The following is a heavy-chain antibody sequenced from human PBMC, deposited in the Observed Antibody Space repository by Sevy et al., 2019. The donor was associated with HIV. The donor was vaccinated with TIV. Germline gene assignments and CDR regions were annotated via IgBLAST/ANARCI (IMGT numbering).Heavy chain of an antibody. J-gene: IGHJ4*02. CDR2: LSGTGGST. CDR1: GLTFRNYA. D-gene: IGHD2-2*01. V-gene: IGHV3-23*01. Sequence: GGSLRLSCAASGLTFRNYAMSWLRQAPGKGLEWVSALSGTGGSTYYADSVKGRFTISRDNSKNTLYLQMNSLRVEDTAVYYCAKDLDIVAVAAAIRLSYWGQRTLVTVSS. CDR3: AKDLDIVAVAAAIRLSY.